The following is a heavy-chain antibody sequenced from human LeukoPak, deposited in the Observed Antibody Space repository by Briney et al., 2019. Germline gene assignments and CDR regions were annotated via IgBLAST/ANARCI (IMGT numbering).Heavy chain of an antibody. J-gene: IGHJ4*02. V-gene: IGHV1-69*05. CDR1: GGTFSSYA. Sequence: SVKVSCKASGGTFSSYAISWVRQAPGQGLEWMGGIIPIFGTANYAQKFQGRVTITTDESTSTAYMELSSLRSEDTAVYYCARGEDICSSTSCYLFFDYWGQGTLVTVSS. CDR3: ARGEDICSSTSCYLFFDY. CDR2: IIPIFGTA. D-gene: IGHD2-2*01.